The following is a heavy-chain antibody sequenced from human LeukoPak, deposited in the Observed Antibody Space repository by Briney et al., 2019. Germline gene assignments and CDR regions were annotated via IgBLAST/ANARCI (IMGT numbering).Heavy chain of an antibody. Sequence: GGSLRLSCAASGFTFSSYAMHWVRQAPGKGLEWVAVISYDGSNKYYADSVKGRFTISRDNSKNTLYLQMNSLRAEDTAVYYCARESYYDSSGYYSPYYMDVWGKGTTVTVSS. CDR1: GFTFSSYA. V-gene: IGHV3-30*04. CDR3: ARESYYDSSGYYSPYYMDV. D-gene: IGHD3-22*01. CDR2: ISYDGSNK. J-gene: IGHJ6*03.